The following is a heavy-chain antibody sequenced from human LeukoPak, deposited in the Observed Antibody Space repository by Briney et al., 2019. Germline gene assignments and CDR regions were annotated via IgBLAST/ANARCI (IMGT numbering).Heavy chain of an antibody. J-gene: IGHJ4*02. Sequence: SETLFLTCTVSGGSISGGYWSWIRQPPGRGLEWIGYVYTSGSTNYNPSLKSRVTISVDTSKSQFALKLSSVTAADTAVYYCAKSYFDYSTYYSYYFNLWGQGALVTVSS. CDR1: GGSISGGY. CDR2: VYTSGST. CDR3: AKSYFDYSTYYSYYFNL. D-gene: IGHD4-11*01. V-gene: IGHV4-4*09.